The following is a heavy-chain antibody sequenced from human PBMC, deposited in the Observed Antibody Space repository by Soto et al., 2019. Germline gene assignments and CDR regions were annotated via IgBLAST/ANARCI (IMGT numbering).Heavy chain of an antibody. V-gene: IGHV4-59*01. Sequence: SETLSLTCTVSGGSISSYYWSWIRQPPGKGLEWIGYIYYSGSTNYNPSLKSRVTISVDTSKNQFSLKLSSVTAADTAVYYCAGVSGFLYFDYWGQGTLVTVSS. CDR3: AGVSGFLYFDY. CDR1: GGSISSYY. CDR2: IYYSGST. D-gene: IGHD5-12*01. J-gene: IGHJ4*02.